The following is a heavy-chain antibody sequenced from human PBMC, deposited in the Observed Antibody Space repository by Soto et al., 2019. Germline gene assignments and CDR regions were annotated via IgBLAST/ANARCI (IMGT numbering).Heavy chain of an antibody. J-gene: IGHJ4*02. CDR3: ARGVAVPGAYIDS. D-gene: IGHD6-19*01. V-gene: IGHV4-59*01. Sequence: PSETLSLTCSVSGGSISGSYWSWIRQSPGKGLEWLGYVYYTGSTNYSPSLRSRVSISVDTSKNEFYLRLSSVTAADTAVYLCARGVAVPGAYIDSWGQGTQVTVSS. CDR2: VYYTGST. CDR1: GGSISGSY.